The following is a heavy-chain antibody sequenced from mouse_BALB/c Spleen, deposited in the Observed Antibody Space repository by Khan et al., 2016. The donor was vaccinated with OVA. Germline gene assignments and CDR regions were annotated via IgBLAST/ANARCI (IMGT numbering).Heavy chain of an antibody. V-gene: IGHV1-7*01. Sequence: QIQLVQSGAELAKPGASVKMSCKASGYTFTSYWTHWVKHRPGQGLEWIGYINPSTGYTEYNQKFKAKATLITEQSSSTAYMQLSSMTSEDSAVXYCAASILVYFRMDYWGQGTSVTVSS. J-gene: IGHJ4*01. CDR2: INPSTGYT. CDR1: GYTFTSYW. D-gene: IGHD1-1*01. CDR3: AASILVYFRMDY.